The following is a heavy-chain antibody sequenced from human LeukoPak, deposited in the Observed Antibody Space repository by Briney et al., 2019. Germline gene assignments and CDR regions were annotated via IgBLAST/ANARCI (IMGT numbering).Heavy chain of an antibody. D-gene: IGHD2-21*02. CDR3: AKGTVRIVVVTADY. CDR1: GFTFSSYA. J-gene: IGHJ4*02. Sequence: PGGSLRLSCAASGFTFSSYAMSWVRQAPGKGLEWVSAISGSGGSTYYADSVEGRFTISRDNSKNTLYLQMNSLRAEDTAVYYCAKGTVRIVVVTADYWGQGTLVTVSS. V-gene: IGHV3-23*01. CDR2: ISGSGGST.